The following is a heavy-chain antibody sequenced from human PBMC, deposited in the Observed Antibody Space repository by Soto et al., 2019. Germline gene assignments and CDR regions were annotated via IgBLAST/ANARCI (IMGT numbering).Heavy chain of an antibody. J-gene: IGHJ5*02. CDR3: ARHQTYNYCSEWFDP. V-gene: IGHV6-1*01. CDR1: GDSVSSDRVA. Sequence: SQALSLTCSISGDSVSSDRVAWDGIRPSPSRGLEGLGRTYYRSKWYNDYAVSVKSRITINSDTSNNKFYLHLNSVKPADTAVYYCARHQTYNYCSEWFDPWGQGTLVTVSS. CDR2: TYYRSKWYN. D-gene: IGHD1-20*01.